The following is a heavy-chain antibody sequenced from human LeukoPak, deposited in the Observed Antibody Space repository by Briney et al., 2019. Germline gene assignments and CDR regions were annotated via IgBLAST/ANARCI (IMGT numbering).Heavy chain of an antibody. V-gene: IGHV3-11*05. CDR2: IGSSGSYT. Sequence: GGSLRLSCAASGFAFSDYYMNWIRQAPGKGLEGVSYIGSSGSYTNYADSVKGRFTISRDNAKNSLYLQMNSLRVEDTAVYFCARGYCNGGYCLPHYWGQGTLVTVSS. J-gene: IGHJ4*02. D-gene: IGHD2-15*01. CDR3: ARGYCNGGYCLPHY. CDR1: GFAFSDYY.